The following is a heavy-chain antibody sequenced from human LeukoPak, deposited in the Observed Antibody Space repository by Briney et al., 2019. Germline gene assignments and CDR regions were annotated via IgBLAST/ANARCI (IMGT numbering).Heavy chain of an antibody. CDR1: GFTFDDYA. Sequence: GGSLRLSCAASGFTFDDYAMHWVRHAQGKGLEWVSGISWDSGSITYADSVKGRFTISRDNAKNSLYLQMNSLRAEDTALYYCAKDSLQYYYDSSGYSPFDYWGQGTLVTVSS. V-gene: IGHV3-9*01. J-gene: IGHJ4*02. D-gene: IGHD3-22*01. CDR3: AKDSLQYYYDSSGYSPFDY. CDR2: ISWDSGSI.